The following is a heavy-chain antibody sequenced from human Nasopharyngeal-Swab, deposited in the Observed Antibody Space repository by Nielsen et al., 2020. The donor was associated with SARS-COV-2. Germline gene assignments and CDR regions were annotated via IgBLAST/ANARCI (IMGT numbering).Heavy chain of an antibody. CDR3: AGAPSPNSFYYFMDV. CDR1: GFTLATYE. D-gene: IGHD3-10*01. J-gene: IGHJ6*03. Sequence: GEFLKISCVASGFTLATYEMNWVRQAPGKGLEWLSYISSGTSTIYYADSVKGRFTISRDNAKNSLYLQMDSLRAEDTAVYYCAGAPSPNSFYYFMDVWGKGTTVTVSS. V-gene: IGHV3-48*03. CDR2: ISSGTSTI.